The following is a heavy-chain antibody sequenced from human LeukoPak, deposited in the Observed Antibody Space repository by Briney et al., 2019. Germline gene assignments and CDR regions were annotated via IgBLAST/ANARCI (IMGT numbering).Heavy chain of an antibody. CDR1: GFTFSSYA. D-gene: IGHD6-6*01. CDR3: ARDLGPHSSSPNSGAFDI. Sequence: PGGSLRLSCAASGFTFSSYAMTWIRQAPGKGLEWVSYITSSATTYYADSVKGRFTISRDNAKTSLYLQMNSLRAEDTAVYYCARDLGPHSSSPNSGAFDIWGQGTMVTVSS. J-gene: IGHJ3*02. V-gene: IGHV3-48*04. CDR2: ITSSATT.